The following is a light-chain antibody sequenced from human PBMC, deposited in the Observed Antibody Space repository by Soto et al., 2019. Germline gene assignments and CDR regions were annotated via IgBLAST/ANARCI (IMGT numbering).Light chain of an antibody. V-gene: IGKV1-27*01. CDR2: AAS. Sequence: DIQMTQSPSSLSASVGDRVTITCRASQGVNSYLAWYQQKSGRAPQLLIYAASTLQSGVPSRFSGSGSGTDFTLTISSLQPEDVATYFCQKYDSTPWTFGQGTKVEIK. CDR1: QGVNSY. J-gene: IGKJ1*01. CDR3: QKYDSTPWT.